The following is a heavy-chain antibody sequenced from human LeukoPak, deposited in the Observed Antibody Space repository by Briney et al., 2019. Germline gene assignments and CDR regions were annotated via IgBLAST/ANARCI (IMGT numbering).Heavy chain of an antibody. CDR3: ARFGSGSYYYYYYMDV. J-gene: IGHJ6*03. D-gene: IGHD3-10*01. CDR1: GLTFRSFW. CDR2: INQDGSEK. Sequence: GGSLRLSCAVSGLTFRSFWMSWVRQAPGKGLEWVANINQDGSEKYFVDSVKGRFTISRDNAKNSLYLQMNSLRAEDTALYYCARFGSGSYYYYYYMDVWGKGTTVTVSS. V-gene: IGHV3-7*03.